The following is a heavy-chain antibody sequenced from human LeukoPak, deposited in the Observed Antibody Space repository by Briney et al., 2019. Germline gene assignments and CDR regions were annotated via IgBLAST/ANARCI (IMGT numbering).Heavy chain of an antibody. CDR2: IYYSGST. CDR3: ATNRDSSGWYVGY. J-gene: IGHJ4*02. V-gene: IGHV4-39*07. Sequence: TPETLSLTCTVSGGSISSSSYYWGWIRQPPGKGLEWIGSIYYSGSTYYNPSLKSRVTISVDTSKNQFSLKLSSVTAADTAVYYCATNRDSSGWYVGYWGQGTLVTVSS. CDR1: GGSISSSSYY. D-gene: IGHD6-19*01.